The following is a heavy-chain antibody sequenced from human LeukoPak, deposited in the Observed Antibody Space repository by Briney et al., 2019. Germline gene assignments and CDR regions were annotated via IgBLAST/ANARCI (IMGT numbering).Heavy chain of an antibody. CDR1: GFAFNTYG. Sequence: GGSVRLSCAASGFAFNTYGMHWARQAPGKGLEWVAVIWFDGSIEYYADSVKGRFTISRDNSMNTLYLQMDSLRAEDTAVYYCARGNSHYYYYMDVWGKGTTVTVSS. CDR3: ARGNSHYYYYMDV. CDR2: IWFDGSIE. D-gene: IGHD2/OR15-2a*01. J-gene: IGHJ6*03. V-gene: IGHV3-33*01.